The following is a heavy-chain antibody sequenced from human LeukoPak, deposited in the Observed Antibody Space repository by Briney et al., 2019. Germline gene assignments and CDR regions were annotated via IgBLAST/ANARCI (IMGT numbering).Heavy chain of an antibody. Sequence: PSETLSLTCTVSGGSVSSGSYYWSWIRQPPGKGLEWIGYIYYSGSTNYNPSLKSRVTISVDTSKNQFSLKLSSVTAADTALYYCAKKVVVGATSPYSDFQDWGQGTLVTVSS. V-gene: IGHV4-61*01. CDR3: AKKVVVGATSPYSDFQD. D-gene: IGHD1-26*01. J-gene: IGHJ1*01. CDR2: IYYSGST. CDR1: GGSVSSGSYY.